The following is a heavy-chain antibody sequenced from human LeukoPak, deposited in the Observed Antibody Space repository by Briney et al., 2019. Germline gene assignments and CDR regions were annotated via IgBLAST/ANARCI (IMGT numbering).Heavy chain of an antibody. D-gene: IGHD5-24*01. Sequence: SVTVSCKASGGTFSSYAISWVRQAPGQGLEWMGGIFPIFGTANYAQKFQGRVTITADESTSTAYMELSSLRSEDTAVYYCARDALKDGYNYVGYWGQGTLVTVSS. V-gene: IGHV1-69*13. J-gene: IGHJ4*02. CDR2: IFPIFGTA. CDR3: ARDALKDGYNYVGY. CDR1: GGTFSSYA.